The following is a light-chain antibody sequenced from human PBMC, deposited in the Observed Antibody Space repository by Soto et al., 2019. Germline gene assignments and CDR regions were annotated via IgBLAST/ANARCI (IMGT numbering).Light chain of an antibody. CDR2: EDS. J-gene: IGLJ1*01. V-gene: IGLV2-23*01. Sequence: QSALTQPASVSWSPGQSITISCTGTSRDVGNYNLVAWYQQHPGRAPKLLFYEDSQRPSGVSHRFSASKSGNTASLTISGLQAEDEADYYCSSYVGRKSYVFGTGTKVTVL. CDR1: SRDVGNYNL. CDR3: SSYVGRKSYV.